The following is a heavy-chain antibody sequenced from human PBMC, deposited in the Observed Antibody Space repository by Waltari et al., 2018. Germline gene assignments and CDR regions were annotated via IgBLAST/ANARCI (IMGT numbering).Heavy chain of an antibody. CDR3: ARSASYDILTGPIY. CDR1: GGSISSRNW. V-gene: IGHV4-4*02. D-gene: IGHD3-9*01. CDR2: IHHSGST. Sequence: QVQLQESGPGLVKPSGTLSLTCAVSGGSISSRNWWSWVSQPPGKGLEWIGEIHHSGSTNYNPPLKIRVTISVDKSKNQFSLKLSSVTAADTAVYYCARSASYDILTGPIYWGQGTLVTVSS. J-gene: IGHJ4*02.